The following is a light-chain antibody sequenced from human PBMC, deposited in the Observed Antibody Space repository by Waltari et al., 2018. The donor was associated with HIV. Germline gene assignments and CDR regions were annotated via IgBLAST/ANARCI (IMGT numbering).Light chain of an antibody. J-gene: IGLJ2*01. CDR2: AND. V-gene: IGLV1-47*01. CDR1: SSNIGYNY. Sequence: QSVLTQPPSASGTPGQRVTISCSGNSSNIGYNYVSWYQQLPGAAPKLFIYANDRRPSGVPDRFSGSKSGTSASLAISGLQSDDEADYYCATWDDSLNGVVFGGGTELTVL. CDR3: ATWDDSLNGVV.